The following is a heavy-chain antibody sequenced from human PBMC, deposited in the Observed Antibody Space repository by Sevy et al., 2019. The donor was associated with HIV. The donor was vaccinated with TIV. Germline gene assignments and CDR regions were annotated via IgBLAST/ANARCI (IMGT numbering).Heavy chain of an antibody. D-gene: IGHD3-10*01. J-gene: IGHJ6*03. Sequence: GGSLRLSCAASGFTFSSYAMHWVRQAPGKGLEWVAVISYDGSNKYYADSVKGRFTISRDNSKNTLYLQMNSLRAEDTAVYYCARDPPGIYPDYYYIDFWGKGTPVTVSS. CDR1: GFTFSSYA. CDR3: ARDPPGIYPDYYYIDF. V-gene: IGHV3-30-3*01. CDR2: ISYDGSNK.